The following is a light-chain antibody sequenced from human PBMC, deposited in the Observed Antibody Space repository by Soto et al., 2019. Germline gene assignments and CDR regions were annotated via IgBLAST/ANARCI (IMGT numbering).Light chain of an antibody. V-gene: IGKV4-1*01. Sequence: DFVMTQSPDSLAVSLGERATINCKSSHSVLFGSNNYLAWYQQKPGQPPKLLINWASTRESGVPDRFSGSGFWANFHLPLSSLEGDDVAVYYCQRYYGTPLTFGGGTKVEIK. J-gene: IGKJ4*01. CDR3: QRYYGTPLT. CDR2: WAS. CDR1: HSVLFGSNNY.